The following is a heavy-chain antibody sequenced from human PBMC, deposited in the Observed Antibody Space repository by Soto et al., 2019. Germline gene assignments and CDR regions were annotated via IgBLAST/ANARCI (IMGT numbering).Heavy chain of an antibody. V-gene: IGHV1-69*12. Sequence: QVQLVQSGAEVKKPGSSVKVSCKASGGTFSSYAISWVRQAPGQGLEWMGGVIPLFGTANYAQKFQGRVTITANESTSAAYMELSSLRSEDTAVYYCARHVPAAGYYYGMDVWGQGTTVTVSS. J-gene: IGHJ6*02. CDR2: VIPLFGTA. CDR1: GGTFSSYA. D-gene: IGHD2-2*01. CDR3: ARHVPAAGYYYGMDV.